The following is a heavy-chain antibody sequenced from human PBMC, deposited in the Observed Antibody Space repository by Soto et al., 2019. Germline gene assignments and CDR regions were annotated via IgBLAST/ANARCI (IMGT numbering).Heavy chain of an antibody. CDR2: IIPLFRTP. Sequence: QVQLVQSGAEMKEPGSSVKVSCKTSGGTFSSSAISWLRQAPGQGLEWMGGIIPLFRTPDYAQKFQGRVTVAADESTSTAYMGLSGLRSEDTAVYYCARDNDRLQLGGNYCYILDVWGQGSTFPVSS. V-gene: IGHV1-69*12. J-gene: IGHJ6*02. D-gene: IGHD1-1*01. CDR1: GGTFSSSA. CDR3: ARDNDRLQLGGNYCYILDV.